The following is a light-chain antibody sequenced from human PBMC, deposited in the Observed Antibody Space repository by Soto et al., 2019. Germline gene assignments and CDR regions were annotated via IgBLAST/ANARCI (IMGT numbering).Light chain of an antibody. J-gene: IGKJ2*01. Sequence: DIQMTQSPSTLSASVGDRVTITCRASQSISSWLAWYQQKPGKAPKLLIYKASSLESGVPSRFSGSGSGTEFTLTISSXQPDDFATYYCQQYNSYVYTFGQGTKVDIK. CDR2: KAS. CDR1: QSISSW. CDR3: QQYNSYVYT. V-gene: IGKV1-5*03.